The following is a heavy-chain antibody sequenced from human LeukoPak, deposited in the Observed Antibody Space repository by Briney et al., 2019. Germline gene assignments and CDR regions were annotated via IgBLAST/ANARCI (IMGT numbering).Heavy chain of an antibody. CDR1: GVSIGSYTW. V-gene: IGHV4-4*02. CDR2: IYHGGGV. D-gene: IGHD3-10*01. Sequence: SETLSLTCAVSGVSIGSYTWWTWVRQPPGKGLEWIGEIYHGGGVNYKPSLRSRAIISLDRSRNQFFLELTSVTAADTAVYYCAKHGSGSYQAYWGQGILVTVSS. J-gene: IGHJ4*02. CDR3: AKHGSGSYQAY.